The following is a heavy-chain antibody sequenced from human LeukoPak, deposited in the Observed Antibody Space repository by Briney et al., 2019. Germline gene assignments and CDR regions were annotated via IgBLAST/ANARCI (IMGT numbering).Heavy chain of an antibody. J-gene: IGHJ6*03. CDR2: IDRNGDST. CDR1: GFTFEDYG. V-gene: IGHV3-20*04. Sequence: GGSLRLSCAASGFTFEDYGMSWVRQGPGKGLEWVSAIDRNGDSTGYADSVKGRFTISRDNAKNSLYLQMNSLRAEDTAVYYCAKIGRQTYYYYYMDVWGKGTTVTASS. CDR3: AKIGRQTYYYYYMDV.